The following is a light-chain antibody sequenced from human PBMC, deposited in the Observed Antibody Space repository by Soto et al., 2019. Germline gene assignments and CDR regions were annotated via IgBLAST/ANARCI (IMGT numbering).Light chain of an antibody. CDR1: RSLLHTDGKTY. CDR3: MQALQTRT. Sequence: EIVMTQTPLRLSVTPGQPASISCKSSRSLLHTDGKTYLYWYLQKPGQSPQLLIYFVSNRASGVPDRFSGSGSGTDFTLKISRVEPEDVGVYYCMQALQTRTFGQGTKV. V-gene: IGKV2-28*01. CDR2: FVS. J-gene: IGKJ1*01.